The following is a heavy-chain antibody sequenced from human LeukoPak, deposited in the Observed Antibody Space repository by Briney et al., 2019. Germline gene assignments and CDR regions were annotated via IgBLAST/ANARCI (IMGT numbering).Heavy chain of an antibody. D-gene: IGHD2-15*01. J-gene: IGHJ4*02. V-gene: IGHV3-20*04. CDR3: ASGAVAANYFDY. Sequence: PGGSLRLSCATSGFTFDDYGMSWVRRAPGKGLEWVSGINWNGGSTGYADSVKGRFSISRDNAKNALYLQMNSLRAEDTALYYCASGAVAANYFDYWGQGTLVTVSS. CDR1: GFTFDDYG. CDR2: INWNGGST.